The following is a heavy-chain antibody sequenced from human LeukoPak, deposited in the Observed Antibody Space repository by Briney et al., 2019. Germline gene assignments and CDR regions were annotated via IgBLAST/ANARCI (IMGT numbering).Heavy chain of an antibody. CDR3: AKDGGTYYYDSSGYSWGY. Sequence: QTGGSLRLSCAASGFTFSSYAMSWVRQAPGKGLEWVSAISGSGGSTYYADSVKGRFTISRDNSKNTLYLQMNSLRAEDTAVYYCAKDGGTYYYDSSGYSWGYWGQGTLVTVSS. CDR1: GFTFSSYA. V-gene: IGHV3-23*01. D-gene: IGHD3-22*01. CDR2: ISGSGGST. J-gene: IGHJ4*02.